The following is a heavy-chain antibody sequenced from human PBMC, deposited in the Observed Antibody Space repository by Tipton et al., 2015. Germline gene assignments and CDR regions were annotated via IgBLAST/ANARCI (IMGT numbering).Heavy chain of an antibody. V-gene: IGHV3-15*07. CDR2: IKTKVYGGTI. CDR1: GFRFSDAW. D-gene: IGHD6-25*01. Sequence: GSLRLSCTASGFRFSDAWMNWVRQAPGKGLEWVGRIKTKVYGGTIDYAAPVRGIFTISKDDSVNTLYLQMNSLRVEDTGVYYCTTDPSPPGSGSNSDFWGQGTLVTVSS. J-gene: IGHJ4*02. CDR3: TTDPSPPGSGSNSDF.